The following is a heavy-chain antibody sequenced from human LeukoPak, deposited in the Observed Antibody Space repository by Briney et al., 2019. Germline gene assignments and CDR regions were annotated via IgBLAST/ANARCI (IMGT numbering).Heavy chain of an antibody. J-gene: IGHJ4*02. CDR3: ARGSTSDY. CDR1: GFTFSSYA. Sequence: GGSLRLSCAASGFTFSSYAMSWVRQAPGKGLEWVSAISGSGGSTYYADSVKGRFTISRDNAKNSLYLQMNSLRDEDTAVYYCARGSTSDYWGQGTLVTVSS. V-gene: IGHV3-23*01. CDR2: ISGSGGST. D-gene: IGHD2-2*01.